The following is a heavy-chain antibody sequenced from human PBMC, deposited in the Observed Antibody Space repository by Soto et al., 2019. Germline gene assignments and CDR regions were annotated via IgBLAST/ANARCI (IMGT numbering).Heavy chain of an antibody. J-gene: IGHJ4*02. CDR1: GGTFSSYS. CDR2: IIPIFGTA. V-gene: IGHV1-69*01. CDR3: ARDGGRHAGGIDY. D-gene: IGHD1-26*01. Sequence: QVQLVQSGAEVKKPGSSVTVSCKASGGTFSSYSINWVRQAPGQGLEWMGEIIPIFGTANYEQKFQGRITITADESTSTAYMELSSLSSEAPAVYYCARDGGRHAGGIDYWGQGTLVTVSS.